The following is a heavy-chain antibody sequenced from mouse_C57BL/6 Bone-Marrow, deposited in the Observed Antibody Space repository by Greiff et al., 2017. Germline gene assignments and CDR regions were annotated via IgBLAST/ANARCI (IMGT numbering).Heavy chain of an antibody. CDR1: GYTFTSYW. D-gene: IGHD2-5*01. CDR2: INPSNGGT. V-gene: IGHV1-53*01. J-gene: IGHJ4*01. Sequence: QVQLQQPGTELVKPGASVKLSCKASGYTFTSYWMHWVKQRPGQGLEWIGNINPSNGGTNYNEKFKSKATLTVDKSSSTAYMQRSSLTSEDSAVYYCASPAYYSNYVNYYAMDYWGQGTSVTVSS. CDR3: ASPAYYSNYVNYYAMDY.